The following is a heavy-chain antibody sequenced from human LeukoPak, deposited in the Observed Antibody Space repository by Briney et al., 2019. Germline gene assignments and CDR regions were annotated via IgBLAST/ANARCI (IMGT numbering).Heavy chain of an antibody. CDR2: ISGSGAHT. D-gene: IGHD2-2*01. V-gene: IGHV3-23*01. CDR3: AKMYHMHTSYYYGMDV. CDR1: GIMFSDYS. J-gene: IGHJ6*02. Sequence: PGGSLRLSCAASGIMFSDYSMSWVRQAPGKGLEWVSIISGSGAHTYYAASVTGRFTLSRDNSKNTLFLRMNSLRVEDTAVYFCAKMYHMHTSYYYGMDVRGHGTAVTVSS.